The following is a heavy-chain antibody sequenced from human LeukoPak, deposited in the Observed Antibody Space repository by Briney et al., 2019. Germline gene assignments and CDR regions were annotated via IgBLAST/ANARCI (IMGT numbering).Heavy chain of an antibody. CDR1: AGSISSSSYY. J-gene: IGHJ4*02. V-gene: IGHV4-39*07. CDR3: ARDGEMGTIENYFDY. D-gene: IGHD5-24*01. Sequence: SETLSLTCTVSAGSISSSSYYWGWIRQPPGKGLEWIGSIYYSGSTHYNPSLKSRVTISVDTSKNQFSLKLSSVTAADTAVYYCARDGEMGTIENYFDYWGQGTLVTVSS. CDR2: IYYSGST.